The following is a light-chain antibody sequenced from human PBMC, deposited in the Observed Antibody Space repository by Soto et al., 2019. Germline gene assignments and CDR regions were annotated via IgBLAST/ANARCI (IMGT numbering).Light chain of an antibody. CDR3: SSYTTSNTRQIV. CDR1: SSDVGGYNY. V-gene: IGLV2-14*01. CDR2: DVS. J-gene: IGLJ1*01. Sequence: QSALTQPASVSGSPGQSITISCTGTSSDVGGYNYVSWYQQHPGKAPKFMIYDVSNRPSGVSNRLSGSKSGNTASLTISGLQAEDEADYYCSSYTTSNTRQIVFGTGTKVPVL.